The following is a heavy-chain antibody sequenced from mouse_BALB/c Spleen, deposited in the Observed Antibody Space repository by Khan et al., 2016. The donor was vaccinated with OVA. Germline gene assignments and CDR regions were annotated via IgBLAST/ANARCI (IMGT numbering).Heavy chain of an antibody. V-gene: IGHV9-3-1*01. CDR3: ARPPNFSYPMAY. CDR1: GYTFTNFG. Sequence: QIQLVQSGPELQKPGETVKISCKTSGYTFTNFGMNWVKQAPGKGLEWMGWINTYTGEPSYADDFKGRFAFSLETSASTAYLQINNLKNEDTATXFFARPPNFSYPMAYWVKEPQSPSPQ. J-gene: IGHJ4*01. D-gene: IGHD4-1*02. CDR2: INTYTGEP.